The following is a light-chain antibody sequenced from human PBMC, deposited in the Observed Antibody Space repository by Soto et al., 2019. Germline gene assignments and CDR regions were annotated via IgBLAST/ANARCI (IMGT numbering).Light chain of an antibody. CDR1: QSISSW. V-gene: IGKV1-5*03. CDR2: KAS. J-gene: IGKJ4*01. Sequence: DIQMTQSPSTLSASVGDRVTITCRASQSISSWLAWYQQKPGKAPNFLIYKASSLESGVPSRFSGSGSGTEFTLTISSLQPDDFATYYCKQYKSYPVTFGGGTKVDIK. CDR3: KQYKSYPVT.